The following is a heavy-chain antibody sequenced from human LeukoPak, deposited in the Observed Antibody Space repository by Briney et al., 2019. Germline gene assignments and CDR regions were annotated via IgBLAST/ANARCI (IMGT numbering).Heavy chain of an antibody. J-gene: IGHJ4*02. Sequence: SETLSLTCTVSGGSTSSTTYYWGWIRQPPGKDLEWIGSIYYSGSTYYTPSLKSRVTISVDTSKNQFSLKLSSVTAADTAVYYCARLDYCGSGTYGGFDYWGQGTLVTVSS. D-gene: IGHD3-10*01. CDR1: GGSTSSTTYY. CDR2: IYYSGST. CDR3: ARLDYCGSGTYGGFDY. V-gene: IGHV4-39*01.